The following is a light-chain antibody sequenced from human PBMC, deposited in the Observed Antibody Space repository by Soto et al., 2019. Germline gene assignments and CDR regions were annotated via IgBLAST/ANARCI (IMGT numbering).Light chain of an antibody. V-gene: IGLV2-14*01. CDR2: EVS. Sequence: LTQPASVSGSPGQSITISCTGTNSDVGGYNYVSWYQQHPGKAPELMIYEVSHRPSGVSNRFSGSKSDNTASLTTSGLQAEDEADYYCSSYTSISTLYVFGAGTKVT. CDR1: NSDVGGYNY. J-gene: IGLJ1*01. CDR3: SSYTSISTLYV.